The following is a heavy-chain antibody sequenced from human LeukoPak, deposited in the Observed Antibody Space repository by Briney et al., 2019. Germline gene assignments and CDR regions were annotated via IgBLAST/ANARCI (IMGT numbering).Heavy chain of an antibody. J-gene: IGHJ1*01. CDR2: IYYSGST. D-gene: IGHD2-21*01. CDR3: ARNSGSLAEYFQH. CDR1: GGSISSYY. Sequence: SETLSLTCTVSGGSISSYYWSWIRQPPGKGLEWIGYIYYSGSTNYNPSLKSRVTISVDTSKNQFSLKLSSVTAADTAVYYCARNSGSLAEYFQHWGQGTLVTVSS. V-gene: IGHV4-59*08.